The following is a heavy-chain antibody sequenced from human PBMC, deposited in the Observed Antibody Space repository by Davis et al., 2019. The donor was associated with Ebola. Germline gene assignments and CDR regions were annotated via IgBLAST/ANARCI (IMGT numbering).Heavy chain of an antibody. V-gene: IGHV1-46*01. D-gene: IGHD2-2*01. Sequence: GGSLRLSCAASGFTFTSYYMHWVRQAPGQGLEWMGIINPSGGSTSYAQKFQGRVTMTRDTSTSTVYMELSSLRSEDTAVYYCARAVVVPYYGMDVWGQGTTVTVSS. CDR3: ARAVVVPYYGMDV. CDR1: GFTFTSYY. CDR2: INPSGGST. J-gene: IGHJ6*02.